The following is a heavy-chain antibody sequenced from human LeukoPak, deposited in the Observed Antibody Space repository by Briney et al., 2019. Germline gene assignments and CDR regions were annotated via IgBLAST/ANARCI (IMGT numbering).Heavy chain of an antibody. J-gene: IGHJ4*02. Sequence: PGGSLRLSCAASGFIFSNYWMHWVRQAPGKGLLWVSRIDSDGRIITYADSVKGRFTISRDNAKKSLYLQMNSLRAEDTALYYCARRDYYGSGSPDFWGQGTLVTVSS. D-gene: IGHD3-10*01. CDR3: ARRDYYGSGSPDF. CDR2: IDSDGRII. V-gene: IGHV3-74*01. CDR1: GFIFSNYW.